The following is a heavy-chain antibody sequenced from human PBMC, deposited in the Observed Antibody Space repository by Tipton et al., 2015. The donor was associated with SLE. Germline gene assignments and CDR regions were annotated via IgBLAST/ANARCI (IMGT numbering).Heavy chain of an antibody. CDR3: AKDLGRRTVTSENDGRDV. V-gene: IGHV3-30*18. CDR1: GFTFSSYA. CDR2: ISYDGSKK. D-gene: IGHD4-11*01. J-gene: IGHJ6*02. Sequence: SLRLSCAASGFTFSSYAMHWVRQAPGKGLEWVAVISYDGSKKYYADSVKGRFTISRDNSKNTLYLQMNSLRAEDTAVYYCAKDLGRRTVTSENDGRDVSGQRTMVSVS.